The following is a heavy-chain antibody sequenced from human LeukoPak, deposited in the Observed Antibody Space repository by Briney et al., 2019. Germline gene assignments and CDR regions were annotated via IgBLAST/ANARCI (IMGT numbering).Heavy chain of an antibody. CDR3: AKAPQYDFWSGYCFDY. J-gene: IGHJ4*02. Sequence: GGSLRLSCAASGFTFSSYAMSWVHQAPGKGLEWVSAISGSGGSTYYADSVKGRFTISRDNSKNTLYLQMNSLRAEDTAVYYCAKAPQYDFWSGYCFDYWGQGTLVTVSS. V-gene: IGHV3-23*01. CDR1: GFTFSSYA. CDR2: ISGSGGST. D-gene: IGHD3-3*01.